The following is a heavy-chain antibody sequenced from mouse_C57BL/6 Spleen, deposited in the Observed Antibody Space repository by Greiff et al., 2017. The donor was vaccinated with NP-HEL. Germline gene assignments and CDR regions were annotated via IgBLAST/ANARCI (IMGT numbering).Heavy chain of an antibody. D-gene: IGHD2-1*01. CDR1: GYAFSSSW. CDR3: ARSDGTYAMDY. CDR2: IYPGDGDT. Sequence: VQLQQSGPELVKPGASVKISCKASGYAFSSSWMNWVKQRPGKGLEWIVRIYPGDGDTNYNGKFKGKVTLTADKSSSTAYMQLSSLTSGDSAVYFRARSDGTYAMDYWGQGTSVTVSS. J-gene: IGHJ4*01. V-gene: IGHV1-82*01.